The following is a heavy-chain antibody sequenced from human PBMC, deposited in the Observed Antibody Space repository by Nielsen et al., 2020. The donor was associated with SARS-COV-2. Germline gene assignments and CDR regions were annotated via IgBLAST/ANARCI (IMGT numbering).Heavy chain of an antibody. D-gene: IGHD3-3*01. CDR1: GFTVNRNY. J-gene: IGHJ6*02. CDR2: MYAGAST. Sequence: GESLKISCAASGFTVNRNYMSWVRQAPGKGLEWVSLMYAGASTFYADSVKGRFTISRHNAENTVYLQMNSLRTDDTAVYYCARDWSIFVDYYGMDVWGQGTTVTVSS. V-gene: IGHV3-53*04. CDR3: ARDWSIFVDYYGMDV.